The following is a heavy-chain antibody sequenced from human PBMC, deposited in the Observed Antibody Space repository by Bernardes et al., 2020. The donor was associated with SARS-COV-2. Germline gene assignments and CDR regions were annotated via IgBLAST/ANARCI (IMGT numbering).Heavy chain of an antibody. CDR2: IYWDDDK. CDR3: AHRRYYFDNSGPDDFDP. CDR1: GFSLTPIGVG. V-gene: IGHV2-5*02. J-gene: IGHJ5*02. D-gene: IGHD3-22*01. Sequence: SGPTLWKPTQTLTLTCPFSGFSLTPIGVGVGWIRHPPGKALEWIALIYWDDDKRYSPSLNSRLTITKDTSKNQVVLTMTNMDPEDTATYYCAHRRYYFDNSGPDDFDPWGQGILVTVSS.